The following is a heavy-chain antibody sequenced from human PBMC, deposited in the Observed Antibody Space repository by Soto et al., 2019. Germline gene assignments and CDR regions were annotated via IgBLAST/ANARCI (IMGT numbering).Heavy chain of an antibody. Sequence: KPSETLSLTCAVSGGSISSSNWWSWVRQPPGKGLEWIGEIYHSGSTNYNPSLKSRVTISVDKSKNQFSLKLSSVTVADTAVYYCAKRGAYYDFWSGPGDYYYYGMDVWGQGTTVTVSS. J-gene: IGHJ6*02. CDR1: GGSISSSNW. V-gene: IGHV4-4*02. CDR2: IYHSGST. CDR3: AKRGAYYDFWSGPGDYYYYGMDV. D-gene: IGHD3-3*01.